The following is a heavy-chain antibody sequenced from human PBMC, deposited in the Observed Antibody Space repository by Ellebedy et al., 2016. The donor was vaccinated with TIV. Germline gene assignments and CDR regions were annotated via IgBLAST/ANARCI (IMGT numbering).Heavy chain of an antibody. Sequence: GESLKISCAASGFSFRSYWMSWVRQAPGKGLEWVANISQDGNDKYYVDSVKGRFTISRDNAKNSLYLQMNSLRVEDTSVYYCATDGSYGDYRSPAHAFVIWGQGTMVTVSS. V-gene: IGHV3-7*01. CDR3: ATDGSYGDYRSPAHAFVI. D-gene: IGHD4-17*01. CDR1: GFSFRSYW. CDR2: ISQDGNDK. J-gene: IGHJ3*02.